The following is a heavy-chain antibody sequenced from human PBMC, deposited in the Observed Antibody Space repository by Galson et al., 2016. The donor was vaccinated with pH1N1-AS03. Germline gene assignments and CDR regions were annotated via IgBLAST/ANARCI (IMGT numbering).Heavy chain of an antibody. Sequence: SLRLSCAASGFTFSSYWMSWVRQAPGKGLEWVANIKQDGSEGFYVDSVKGRFTISRGNARNSLYLQTNSLRAEDTAVYYCARPGRGYSADNWGQGTLVTVSS. J-gene: IGHJ1*01. CDR2: IKQDGSEG. CDR1: GFTFSSYW. CDR3: ARPGRGYSADN. D-gene: IGHD5-18*01. V-gene: IGHV3-7*03.